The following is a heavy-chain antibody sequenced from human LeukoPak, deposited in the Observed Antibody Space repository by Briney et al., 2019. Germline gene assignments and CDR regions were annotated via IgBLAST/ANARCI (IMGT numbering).Heavy chain of an antibody. CDR1: GGSISSGGYY. V-gene: IGHV4-30-2*01. CDR2: IYHSGST. CDR3: ARDSVGVVVVPAATRAFDY. J-gene: IGHJ4*02. Sequence: SETLSLTCTVSGGSISSGGYYWSWIRQPPGKGLEWIGYIYHSGSTYYNPSLKSRVTISVDRSKNQFSLKLSSVTAADTAVYYCARDSVGVVVVPAATRAFDYWGQGTLVTVSS. D-gene: IGHD2-2*01.